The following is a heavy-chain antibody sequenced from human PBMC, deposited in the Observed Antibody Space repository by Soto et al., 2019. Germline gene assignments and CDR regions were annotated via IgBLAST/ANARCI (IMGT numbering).Heavy chain of an antibody. V-gene: IGHV3-48*02. Sequence: GGSLRLSCAASGFTFSSYSMNWVRQAPGKGLEWVSDISSSSSTIYYADSVKGRFTISRDNAKNSLYLQMNSLRDEDTAVYYCEGVIYDFWSGYYFDYWGQGTLVTVSS. D-gene: IGHD3-3*01. CDR3: EGVIYDFWSGYYFDY. J-gene: IGHJ4*02. CDR1: GFTFSSYS. CDR2: ISSSSSTI.